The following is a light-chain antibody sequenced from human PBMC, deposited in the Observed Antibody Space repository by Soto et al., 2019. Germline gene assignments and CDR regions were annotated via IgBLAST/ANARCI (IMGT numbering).Light chain of an antibody. Sequence: DIHMTQSPSTLSGSVGDRVTITCRASQSISSWLAWYQQKPGKAPKLLIYKASSLESGVPSRFSGSGSGTDFILTISSLQPEDFATYYCQQSYSTPQTFGQGTKVDIK. CDR2: KAS. CDR1: QSISSW. CDR3: QQSYSTPQT. J-gene: IGKJ1*01. V-gene: IGKV1-5*03.